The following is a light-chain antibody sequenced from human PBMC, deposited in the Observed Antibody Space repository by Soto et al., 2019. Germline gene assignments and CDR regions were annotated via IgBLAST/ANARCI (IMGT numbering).Light chain of an antibody. CDR3: QKSNSAPFT. CDR1: QGISNY. Sequence: DIQMTQSPSSLSASAGDRVTITCRASQGISNYLAWYQQKPGKVPKLLIYDASTLQSGVPSRFSGSGSGTDFTLTISSLQPEDVASYYCQKSNSAPFTFGPGTRVDIK. CDR2: DAS. V-gene: IGKV1-27*01. J-gene: IGKJ3*01.